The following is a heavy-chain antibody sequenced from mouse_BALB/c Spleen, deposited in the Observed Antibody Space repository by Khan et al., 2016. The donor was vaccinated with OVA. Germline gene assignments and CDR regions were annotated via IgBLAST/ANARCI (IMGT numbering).Heavy chain of an antibody. Sequence: EVQLQESGPSLVKPSQTLSLTCSVTGDSITSGYWNWIRKFPGNKLDYMGYITSSGSTYYHPSLKSRISITRDTSKNQYFLQLNSVTTEDTATYXYARWRDSYDGFFDFWGQGTTLTVSS. D-gene: IGHD2-12*01. V-gene: IGHV3-8*02. J-gene: IGHJ2*01. CDR1: GDSITSGY. CDR2: ITSSGST. CDR3: ARWRDSYDGFFDF.